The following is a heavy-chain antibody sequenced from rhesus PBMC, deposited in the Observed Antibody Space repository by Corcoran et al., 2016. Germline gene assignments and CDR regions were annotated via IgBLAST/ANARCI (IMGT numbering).Heavy chain of an antibody. Sequence: QLQLQESGPGLVKPSETLSLTCAVSGGSISGYYWSWIRQPPGKGLEWIVNIDGNIAGTNYNPSLKSRVTISKDTSKNQFSLKLTSVTAADTAVYYCARGGGTAAFDYWGQGVLVTVSS. CDR1: GGSISGYY. CDR2: IDGNIAGT. V-gene: IGHV4-81*01. J-gene: IGHJ4*01. D-gene: IGHD1-44*01. CDR3: ARGGGTAAFDY.